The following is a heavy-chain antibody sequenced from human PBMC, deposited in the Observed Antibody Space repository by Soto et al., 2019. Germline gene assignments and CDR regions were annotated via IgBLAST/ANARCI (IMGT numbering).Heavy chain of an antibody. Sequence: EVQLVESGGGLVQPGGSLRLSCEASGFTFSDYPMNWVRQAPGKGLEWISYITTSSSLIYYADFVKGRFTISRDNAKNSLYLQMNSLRAEDTAVYFCVRERNAVTTVWGQGTLVTVSS. J-gene: IGHJ4*02. D-gene: IGHD4-17*01. CDR2: ITTSSSLI. V-gene: IGHV3-48*01. CDR1: GFTFSDYP. CDR3: VRERNAVTTV.